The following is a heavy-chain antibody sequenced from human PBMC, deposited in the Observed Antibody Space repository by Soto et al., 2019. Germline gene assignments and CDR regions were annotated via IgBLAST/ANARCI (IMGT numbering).Heavy chain of an antibody. D-gene: IGHD3-3*01. Sequence: SETLSLTCAVYGGSFSGYYWTWIRQPPGTGLEWIGEINHSGSTNYNPSLKSRVTISVDTSKNQFSLKLTSVTAADTAVYYCASNIPQSYYDFWSGYYTLRPEYNWFDPWGQGTLVTVSS. CDR1: GGSFSGYY. J-gene: IGHJ5*02. CDR3: ASNIPQSYYDFWSGYYTLRPEYNWFDP. V-gene: IGHV4-34*01. CDR2: INHSGST.